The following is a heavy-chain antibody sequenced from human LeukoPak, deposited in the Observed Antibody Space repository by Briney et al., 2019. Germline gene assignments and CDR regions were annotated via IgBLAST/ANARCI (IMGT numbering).Heavy chain of an antibody. D-gene: IGHD3-10*01. CDR2: INYDGSTT. Sequence: GGSLRLSCAASGFTFNKYWVHWVRQAPGKGLVWVSRINYDGSTTMYADSVKGRFTISRDNAKNTLYLQMNRLRAEDTAVYYCLRDYYGSGDYWGQGTLVTVSS. CDR3: LRDYYGSGDY. CDR1: GFTFNKYW. J-gene: IGHJ4*02. V-gene: IGHV3-74*03.